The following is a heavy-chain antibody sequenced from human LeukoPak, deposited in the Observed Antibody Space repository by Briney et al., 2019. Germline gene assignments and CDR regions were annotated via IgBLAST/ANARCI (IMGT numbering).Heavy chain of an antibody. V-gene: IGHV1-2*06. CDR2: INPNSGGT. Sequence: PGASVNVSCKASGYTFTSYGISWVRQAPGQGLEWMGRINPNSGGTNYAQKFQGRVTMTRDTSISTAYMELSRLRSDDTAVYYCATRPPIAAAGTFDYWAREPWSPSPQ. CDR3: ATRPPIAAAGTFDY. D-gene: IGHD6-13*01. J-gene: IGHJ4*02. CDR1: GYTFTSYG.